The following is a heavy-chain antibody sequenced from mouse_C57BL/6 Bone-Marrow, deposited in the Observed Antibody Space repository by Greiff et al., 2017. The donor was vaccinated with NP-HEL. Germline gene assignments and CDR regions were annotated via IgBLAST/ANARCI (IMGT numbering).Heavy chain of an antibody. D-gene: IGHD1-1*01. V-gene: IGHV1-55*01. J-gene: IGHJ1*03. CDR3: ARIITTRYFDV. CDR2: IYPGSGST. Sequence: QVQLHQPGAELVKPGASVKMSCKASGYTFTSYWITWVKQRPGQGLEWIGDIYPGSGSTHYNEKFKSTATLTVDTSSSTAYMQLSSLTSEDSAVYYCARIITTRYFDVWGTGTTVTVSS. CDR1: GYTFTSYW.